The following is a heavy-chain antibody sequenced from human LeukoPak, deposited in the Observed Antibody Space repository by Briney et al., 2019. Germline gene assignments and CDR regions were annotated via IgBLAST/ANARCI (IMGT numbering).Heavy chain of an antibody. CDR2: IYYSGST. V-gene: IGHV4-39*01. CDR1: GGSISSSSYY. D-gene: IGHD6-6*01. J-gene: IGHJ5*02. CDR3: ARQVPIAARPPGWFDP. Sequence: SETLSLTCTVSGGSISSSSYYWGWIRQPPGKGLEWIGSIYYSGSTYYNPSLKSRVTISVATSKNQFSLKLSSVTAADTAMYYYARQVPIAARPPGWFDPWGQGTLVTVSS.